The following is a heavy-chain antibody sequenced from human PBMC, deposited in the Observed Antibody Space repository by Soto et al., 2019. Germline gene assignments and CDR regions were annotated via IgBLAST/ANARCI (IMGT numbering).Heavy chain of an antibody. CDR3: ATMGTPVTGLYYFDY. CDR1: GGSISSGNYY. CDR2: ISYSGTT. Sequence: QVQLQESGPGLVKPSQTLSLTCTVSGGSISSGNYYWSWIRQPPGKGLEWIGFISYSGTTHYSASLRSRVSISVATAKNQFSPDLSSVTAADTAVYYCATMGTPVTGLYYFDYWGQGTLVTVSS. J-gene: IGHJ4*02. V-gene: IGHV4-30-4*01. D-gene: IGHD4-17*01.